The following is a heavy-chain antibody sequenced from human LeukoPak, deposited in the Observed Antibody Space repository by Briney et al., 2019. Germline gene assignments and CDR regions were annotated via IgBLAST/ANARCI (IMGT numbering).Heavy chain of an antibody. CDR2: INGDGRNI. CDR1: GFTFSSYW. Sequence: GGSLRLSCVASGFTFSSYWMHWVRQDPRKGLVWVSRINGDGRNINYADSVRGRFTISRDNAKNSLYLQMNSLRAEDTAVYYCARDLLSPDDFWSGYYGLNFDYWGQGTLVTVSS. D-gene: IGHD3-3*01. J-gene: IGHJ4*02. V-gene: IGHV3-74*01. CDR3: ARDLLSPDDFWSGYYGLNFDY.